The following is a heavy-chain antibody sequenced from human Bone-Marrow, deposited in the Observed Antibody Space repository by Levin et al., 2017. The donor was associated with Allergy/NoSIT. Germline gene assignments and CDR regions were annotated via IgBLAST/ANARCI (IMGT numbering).Heavy chain of an antibody. Sequence: ASVKVSCKASGYTFTSYGISWVRQAPGQGLEWMGWISAYNGNTNYAQKLQGRVTMTTDTSTSTAYMELRSLRSDDTAVDYCARPQDRGTLFDYWGQGTLVTVSS. J-gene: IGHJ4*02. CDR2: ISAYNGNT. D-gene: IGHD1-26*01. CDR1: GYTFTSYG. CDR3: ARPQDRGTLFDY. V-gene: IGHV1-18*01.